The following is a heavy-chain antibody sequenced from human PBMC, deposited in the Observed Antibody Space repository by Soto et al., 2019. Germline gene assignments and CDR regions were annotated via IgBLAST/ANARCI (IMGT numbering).Heavy chain of an antibody. CDR3: AKDSSQKVVVVLAGVFET. CDR1: GFTFDNYA. D-gene: IGHD2-15*01. V-gene: IGHV3-23*01. CDR2: ISGGGST. J-gene: IGHJ3*02. Sequence: HPVGSLRLSCAASGFTFDNYAMSWVRQAPGKGLEWVSVISGGGSTYYSESVKGRFTISRDFSKVYLQMDSLRVEDTALYYCAKDSSQKVVVVLAGVFETCGQGTMVTVSS.